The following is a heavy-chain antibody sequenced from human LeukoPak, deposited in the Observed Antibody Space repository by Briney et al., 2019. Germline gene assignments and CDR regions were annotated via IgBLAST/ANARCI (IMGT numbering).Heavy chain of an antibody. Sequence: PGGSLILSCAASGFIFSHYWMSWVRQAPGKGLEWVANIKPDGSQKDYVDSVKGRFTISRDNAKNSLYLQMDSLRAEDTAMYYCAREDMWAFDMWGQGTMVAVSS. J-gene: IGHJ3*02. CDR3: AREDMWAFDM. CDR2: IKPDGSQK. D-gene: IGHD2-15*01. V-gene: IGHV3-7*01. CDR1: GFIFSHYW.